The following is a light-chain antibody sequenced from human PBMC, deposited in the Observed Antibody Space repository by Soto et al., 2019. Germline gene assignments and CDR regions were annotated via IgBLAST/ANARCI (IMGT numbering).Light chain of an antibody. J-gene: IGKJ2*01. CDR1: QDISRF. CDR3: QQFDNLPLT. V-gene: IGKV1-33*01. CDR2: EAS. Sequence: DIQMTQSPSSLSASVGDRVAISCQASQDISRFLNWFQQKPGKAPKLLIYEASNPETGVPSRFSGSGSGTDFTLTITSLQPEDVATYYCQQFDNLPLTFGPGTRLEIK.